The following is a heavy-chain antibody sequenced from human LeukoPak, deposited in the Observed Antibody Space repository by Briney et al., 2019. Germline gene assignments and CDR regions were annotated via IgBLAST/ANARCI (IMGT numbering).Heavy chain of an antibody. J-gene: IGHJ4*02. CDR2: IYYSGST. D-gene: IGHD1-26*01. V-gene: IGHV4-39*07. CDR1: GGSISSSSYY. CDR3: ARVFGSGSSPVFDY. Sequence: PSETLSLTCTVSGGSISSSSYYWGWIRQPPGKGLEWIGSIYYSGSTYYNPSLKSRVTISVDTSKNQFSLKLSSVTAADKAVYYCARVFGSGSSPVFDYWGQGTLVTVSS.